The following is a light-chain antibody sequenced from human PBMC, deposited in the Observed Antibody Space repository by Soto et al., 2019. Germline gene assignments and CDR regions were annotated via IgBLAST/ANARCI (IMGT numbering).Light chain of an antibody. CDR3: QQRYNWPIT. V-gene: IGKV3-11*01. Sequence: EIVLTQSPATLSLSPGERATLSCRASQSVSSSLAWYQQKPGQAPRLLIYAASNRATGIPARFSGSGSGTDFTLTISSLEPEDFAIYYCQQRYNWPITFGGGTKVEIK. CDR1: QSVSSS. J-gene: IGKJ4*01. CDR2: AAS.